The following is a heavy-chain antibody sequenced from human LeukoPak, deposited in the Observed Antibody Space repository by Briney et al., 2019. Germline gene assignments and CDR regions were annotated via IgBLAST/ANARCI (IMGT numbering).Heavy chain of an antibody. CDR2: IYHSGST. D-gene: IGHD3-22*01. Sequence: KPSETLSLTCAVSGYSISSGYYWGWIRQPPGKGLEWIGSIYHSGSTYYNPSLKSRVTISVDTSKNQFSLKLSTVTAADTAVYYCARVCSGYHLCAEYFQHWGQGTLVTVSS. J-gene: IGHJ1*01. CDR1: GYSISSGYY. CDR3: ARVCSGYHLCAEYFQH. V-gene: IGHV4-38-2*01.